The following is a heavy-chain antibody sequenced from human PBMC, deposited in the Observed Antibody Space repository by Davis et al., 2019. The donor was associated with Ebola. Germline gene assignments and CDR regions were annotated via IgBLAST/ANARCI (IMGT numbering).Heavy chain of an antibody. V-gene: IGHV3-73*01. CDR3: TSTTVTNDY. CDR2: IRSKANSYAT. J-gene: IGHJ4*02. CDR1: GFTFSGSA. D-gene: IGHD4-17*01. Sequence: GESLKIPCAASGFTFSGSAMHWVRQASGKGLEWVGRIRSKANSYATAYAASVKGRFTISRDDSKNTAYLQMNSLKTEDTAVYYCTSTTVTNDYWGQGTLVTVSS.